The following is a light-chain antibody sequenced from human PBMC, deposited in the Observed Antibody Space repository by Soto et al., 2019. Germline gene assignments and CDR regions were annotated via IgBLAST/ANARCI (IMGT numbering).Light chain of an antibody. V-gene: IGKV3-15*01. CDR2: GAS. J-gene: IGKJ1*01. CDR3: QQYNNWPRT. CDR1: QSVSSN. Sequence: EKVMTQSPAPLSVSPGERATLSCRASQSVSSNLAWYQQKPGQAPRLLIYGASTRATGIPARFSGSGSGTEFTLTISSLQSEDFAVYYCQQYNNWPRTFGQGTKVDIK.